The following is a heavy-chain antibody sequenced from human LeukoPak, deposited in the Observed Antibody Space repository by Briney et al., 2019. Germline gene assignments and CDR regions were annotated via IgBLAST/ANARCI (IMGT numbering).Heavy chain of an antibody. CDR2: ISGYNSNT. CDR1: GYTFTSYD. J-gene: IGHJ4*02. D-gene: IGHD5-18*01. CDR3: ARGGYRYGYDY. Sequence: ASVKVSCKAPGYTFTSYDISWVRQAPGQGLEWMGWISGYNSNTNYAQKLQGRVTVTTDTSASTVYMELRSLRSDDTAVYYCARGGYRYGYDYWGQGTLVTVSS. V-gene: IGHV1-18*04.